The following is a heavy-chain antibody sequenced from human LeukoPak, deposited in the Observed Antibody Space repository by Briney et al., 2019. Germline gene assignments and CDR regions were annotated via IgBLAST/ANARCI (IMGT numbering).Heavy chain of an antibody. D-gene: IGHD4-17*01. J-gene: IGHJ1*01. CDR1: GGSINSYY. CDR2: MYYSGST. Sequence: SETLSLTCTVSGGSINSYYWSWIRQPPGKGLEGVGYMYYSGSTYYNPSLKSRVTISVDTSKNQFSLKLSSVTAADTAVYYCARVLRSYGDSHALEYFQHWGQGTLVTVSS. CDR3: ARVLRSYGDSHALEYFQH. V-gene: IGHV4-59*12.